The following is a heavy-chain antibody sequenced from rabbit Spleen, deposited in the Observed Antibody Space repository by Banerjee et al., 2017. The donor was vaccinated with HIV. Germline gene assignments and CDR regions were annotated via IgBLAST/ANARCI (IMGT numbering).Heavy chain of an antibody. CDR1: GFSFSSSYY. CDR2: IGTSSGTI. J-gene: IGHJ6*01. CDR3: ARDTGSSFSTYGMDL. V-gene: IGHV1S40*01. Sequence: QSLEESGGDLVKPGASLTLTCTASGFSFSSSYYICWVRQAPGKGLEWIAYIGTSSGTIIYANWAKGRFTISKTSSTTVTLQMTSLTVADTATYFCARDTGSSFSTYGMDLWGPGTLVTVS. D-gene: IGHD8-1*01.